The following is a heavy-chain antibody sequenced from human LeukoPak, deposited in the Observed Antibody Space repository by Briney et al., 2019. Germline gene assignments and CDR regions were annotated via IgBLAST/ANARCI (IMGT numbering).Heavy chain of an antibody. CDR3: AKVVGPWSGLRGYMDV. Sequence: GGSLRLSCAASGFTFSTYGMHWVRQAPGKGLEWVAFIRYDGSNQYYADSVKGRFTISRDNSRNTLYLQMNSLRAEDTAVYYCAKVVGPWSGLRGYMDVWGKGTTVTGSS. CDR2: IRYDGSNQ. CDR1: GFTFSTYG. V-gene: IGHV3-30*02. J-gene: IGHJ6*03. D-gene: IGHD3-3*01.